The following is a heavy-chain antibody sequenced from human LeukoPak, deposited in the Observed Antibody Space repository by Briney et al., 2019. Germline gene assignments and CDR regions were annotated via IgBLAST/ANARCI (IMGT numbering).Heavy chain of an antibody. CDR3: AREDGSGGDWFDP. CDR1: GGAISSYH. J-gene: IGHJ5*02. D-gene: IGHD3-10*01. Sequence: SETLSLTCAVSGGAISSYHWSWIRQPAGKGLEWIGRIYTSGSTSYNPSLKSRVTMSVDTSKNQFSLKLSSVTAADTAVYYCAREDGSGGDWFDPWGQGTLVTVSS. V-gene: IGHV4-4*07. CDR2: IYTSGST.